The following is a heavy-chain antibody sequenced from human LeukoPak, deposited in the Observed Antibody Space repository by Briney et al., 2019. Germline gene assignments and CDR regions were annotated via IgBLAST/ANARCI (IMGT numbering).Heavy chain of an antibody. D-gene: IGHD2-2*03. J-gene: IGHJ5*02. Sequence: PGGSLRLSCAASGFTFSTYSMNWVRQAPGRGLEWVSSISSSSKYIYYADSVKGRFTISRDDAKNSLSLQMNGLRAEDTAVYYCARDLDIVVVPASWFYPWGQGTLVTVSS. V-gene: IGHV3-21*01. CDR1: GFTFSTYS. CDR2: ISSSSKYI. CDR3: ARDLDIVVVPASWFYP.